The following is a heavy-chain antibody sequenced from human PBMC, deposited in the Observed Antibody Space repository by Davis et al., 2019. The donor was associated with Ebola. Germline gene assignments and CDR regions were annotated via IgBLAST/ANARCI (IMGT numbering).Heavy chain of an antibody. V-gene: IGHV5-51*01. CDR3: ARSRYCGGDCYGSFDY. Sequence: GESLKISCKGSGYSFTNYWIGWVRQMPGKGLEWMGIIYPGDSDTRYSPSFQGQVTISADKSISTAYLQWSSLKASDTAMYYCARSRYCGGDCYGSFDYWGQGTLVTVSS. CDR2: IYPGDSDT. CDR1: GYSFTNYW. J-gene: IGHJ4*02. D-gene: IGHD2-21*02.